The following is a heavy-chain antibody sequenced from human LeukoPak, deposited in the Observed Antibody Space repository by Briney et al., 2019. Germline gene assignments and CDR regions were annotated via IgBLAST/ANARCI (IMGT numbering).Heavy chain of an antibody. D-gene: IGHD6-13*01. Sequence: ETLSLTCAVSGGSISSYYWSWIRQPAGKGLEWIGRIYTSGSTNYNPSLKSRVTMSVDTSKNQFSLKLSSVTAADTAVYYCARDLWRPPHSSSWKSYYYYGMDVWGQGTTVTVSS. CDR1: GGSISSYY. CDR2: IYTSGST. V-gene: IGHV4-4*07. J-gene: IGHJ6*02. CDR3: ARDLWRPPHSSSWKSYYYYGMDV.